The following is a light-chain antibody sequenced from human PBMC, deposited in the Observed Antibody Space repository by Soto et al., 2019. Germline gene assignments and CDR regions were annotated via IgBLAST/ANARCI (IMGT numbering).Light chain of an antibody. CDR2: ATS. V-gene: IGKV3-11*01. Sequence: EVVLTQSPATLSLSPGEGATLSCRASQSIGNYLAWYQQKPGQAPRLLIYATSNRATGIPARFSGSGSGTDFTLTISSLEPEDFAMYYCQQYGSSVFTFGQGTKVDIK. J-gene: IGKJ2*01. CDR1: QSIGNY. CDR3: QQYGSSVFT.